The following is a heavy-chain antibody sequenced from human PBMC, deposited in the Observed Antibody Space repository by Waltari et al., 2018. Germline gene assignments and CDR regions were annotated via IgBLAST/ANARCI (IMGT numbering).Heavy chain of an antibody. Sequence: QVQLQESGPGLVKPSETLSLTCAVSGYSISSGYYWGWIRQPPGKGLEWIGSSYHSGSTYYNPSLKSRVTISVDTSKNQFSLKLSSVTAADTAVYYCARHSSVYWFDPWGQGTLVTVSS. CDR3: ARHSSVYWFDP. V-gene: IGHV4-38-2*01. CDR1: GYSISSGYY. D-gene: IGHD6-6*01. J-gene: IGHJ5*02. CDR2: SYHSGST.